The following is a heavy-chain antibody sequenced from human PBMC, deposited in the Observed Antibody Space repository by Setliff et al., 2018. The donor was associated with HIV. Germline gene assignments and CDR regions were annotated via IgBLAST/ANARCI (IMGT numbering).Heavy chain of an antibody. Sequence: GGSLRLSCSGSGLTLSNYWMYWVRQAPGKGLEWVSLINTDGSRTDYADAVKGRFIISRDNGKSTLFLQMNSLTADDTAVYYCARVRYCGSPSCRKEFDFWGQGTLVTVSS. J-gene: IGHJ4*02. CDR3: ARVRYCGSPSCRKEFDF. V-gene: IGHV3-74*01. CDR1: GLTLSNYW. CDR2: INTDGSRT. D-gene: IGHD2-21*01.